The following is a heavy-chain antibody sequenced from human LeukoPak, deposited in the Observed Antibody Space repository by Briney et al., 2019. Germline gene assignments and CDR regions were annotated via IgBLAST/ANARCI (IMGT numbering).Heavy chain of an antibody. V-gene: IGHV3-7*05. CDR1: GFTFSSYW. J-gene: IGHJ3*02. D-gene: IGHD4-23*01. CDR2: IKQDGSEK. Sequence: QPGGSLRLSCAASGFTFSSYWMSWVRQDPGKGLEWVANIKQDGSEKYYVDSVKGRFTISRDNAKNSLYLQMNSLRAEDTAVYYCARERWVITGSAFDIWGQGTMVTVAS. CDR3: ARERWVITGSAFDI.